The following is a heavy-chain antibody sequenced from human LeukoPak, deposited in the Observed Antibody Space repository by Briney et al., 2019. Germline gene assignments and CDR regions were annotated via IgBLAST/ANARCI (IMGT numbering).Heavy chain of an antibody. D-gene: IGHD3-10*01. CDR1: GGSFSGYY. Sequence: SETLSLTCAVYGGSFSGYYWSWIRQPPGKGLEWIGEINHSGSTNYNPSLKSRVTISVDTSKNQFSLKLSSVTAADTAVYYCARHKAVLLWFGEGSYYFDYWGQGTLVTVSS. V-gene: IGHV4-34*01. J-gene: IGHJ4*02. CDR2: INHSGST. CDR3: ARHKAVLLWFGEGSYYFDY.